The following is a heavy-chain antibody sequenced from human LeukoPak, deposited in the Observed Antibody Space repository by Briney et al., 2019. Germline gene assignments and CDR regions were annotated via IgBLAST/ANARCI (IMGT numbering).Heavy chain of an antibody. V-gene: IGHV1-18*01. CDR1: GYTFTSYG. J-gene: IGHJ3*02. Sequence: ASVKVSCKASGYTFTSYGISWVRQAPGQGPEWMGWISAYNGNTNYAQKLQGRVTMTTDTSTSTAYMELRSLRSDDTAVYYCANLRMYYYDSSGSVEAFDIWGQGTMVTVSS. CDR3: ANLRMYYYDSSGSVEAFDI. D-gene: IGHD3-22*01. CDR2: ISAYNGNT.